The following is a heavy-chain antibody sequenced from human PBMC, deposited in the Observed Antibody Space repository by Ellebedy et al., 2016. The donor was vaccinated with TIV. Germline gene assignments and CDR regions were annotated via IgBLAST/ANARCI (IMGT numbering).Heavy chain of an antibody. D-gene: IGHD2-21*01. CDR1: GFTFSDYY. J-gene: IGHJ4*02. V-gene: IGHV3-11*06. CDR3: ARDRGLMRYSPGGGFDY. CDR2: ISSSSSYT. Sequence: GGSLRLSCAASGFTFSDYYMSWIRQAPGKGLEWVSYISSSSSYTDYADSVKGRFTISRDNAKNSLYLQMNSLRAEDTAVYYCARDRGLMRYSPGGGFDYWGQGTLVTVSS.